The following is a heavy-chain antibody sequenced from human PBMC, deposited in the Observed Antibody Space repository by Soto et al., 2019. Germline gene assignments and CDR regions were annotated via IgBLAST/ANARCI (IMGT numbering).Heavy chain of an antibody. CDR2: INPNSGGT. V-gene: IGHV1-2*02. CDR3: ARERDGRRGYSYGYVWFDP. CDR1: GYTFTGYY. J-gene: IGHJ5*02. Sequence: WASVKVSCKASGYTFTGYYMHWVRQAPGQGLEWMGWINPNSGGTNYAQKFQGRVTMTRDTSISTAYMELSRLRSDDTAVYYCARERDGRRGYSYGYVWFDPWGQGTLVTVSS. D-gene: IGHD5-18*01.